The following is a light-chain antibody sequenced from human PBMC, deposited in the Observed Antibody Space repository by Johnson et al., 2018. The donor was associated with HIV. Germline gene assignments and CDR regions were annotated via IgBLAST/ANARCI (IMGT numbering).Light chain of an antibody. J-gene: IGLJ1*01. CDR2: DND. V-gene: IGLV1-51*01. CDR3: GTLKSSLSAPYV. Sequence: QSVLTQPPSVSAAPGQKVTISCSGSSSNIGNNYVSWYQQLPGTAPKLLIYDNDKRPSGIPDRFSGSKSGTSATLCITALQNGEEADHYCGTLKSSLSAPYVFGAGTKVTVL. CDR1: SSNIGNNY.